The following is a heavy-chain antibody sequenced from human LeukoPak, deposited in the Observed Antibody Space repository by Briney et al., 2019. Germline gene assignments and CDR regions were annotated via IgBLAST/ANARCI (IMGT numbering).Heavy chain of an antibody. CDR3: ARATIFGTG. D-gene: IGHD3-3*01. CDR2: IYSGGST. V-gene: IGHV3-66*02. J-gene: IGHJ4*02. CDR1: GFTFSSYW. Sequence: GGSLRLSCAASGFTFSSYWMSWVRQAPGKGLEWVSVIYSGGSTYYADSVKGRFTISRDNSKNTLYLQMNSLRAEDTAVYYCARATIFGTGGGQGTLVTVSS.